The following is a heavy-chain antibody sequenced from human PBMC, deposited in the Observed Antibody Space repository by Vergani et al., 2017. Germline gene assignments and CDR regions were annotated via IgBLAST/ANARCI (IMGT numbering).Heavy chain of an antibody. D-gene: IGHD5-24*01. CDR3: AREVEGIDY. CDR2: ISYDGSNK. J-gene: IGHJ4*02. Sequence: QVQLVESGGGVVQPGRSLRLSCAASGFTFSSYAMHWVRQPPGKGLEWVAVISYDGSNKYYADSVKGRFTISRDNSKNTLYLQMNSLRAEDTAVYYCAREVEGIDYWGQGTLVTVSS. V-gene: IGHV3-30-3*01. CDR1: GFTFSSYA.